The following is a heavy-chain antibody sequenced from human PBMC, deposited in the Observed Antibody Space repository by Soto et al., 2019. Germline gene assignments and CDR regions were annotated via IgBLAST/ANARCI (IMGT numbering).Heavy chain of an antibody. J-gene: IGHJ6*03. Sequence: QVQLQEPGPGLVKPSGTLSLTCAVSSGSISSSNWWSWVRQPPGKWLECIVEIYHSGSTNYKPSRKSRVTISVDKSKTQFTLKLSSVTAAHTAVYYSARAGAQITGSLRGQENSDYYYMDVWGKGTTVTFSS. CDR1: SGSISSSNW. V-gene: IGHV4-4*02. CDR2: IYHSGST. D-gene: IGHD1-20*01. CDR3: ARAGAQITGSLRGQENSDYYYMDV.